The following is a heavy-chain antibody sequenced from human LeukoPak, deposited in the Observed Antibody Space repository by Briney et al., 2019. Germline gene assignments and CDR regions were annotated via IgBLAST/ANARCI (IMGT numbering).Heavy chain of an antibody. J-gene: IGHJ4*02. D-gene: IGHD3-16*02. CDR3: ARAYGYYDYVWGSYRPLDY. Sequence: ASVKVSCKASGYTFTSYGISWVRQAPGQGLEWMGWISAYNGNTNYAQKLQGRVTMTTDTSTSTAYMELRSLSSEDTAVYYCARAYGYYDYVWGSYRPLDYWGQGTLVTVSS. CDR2: ISAYNGNT. CDR1: GYTFTSYG. V-gene: IGHV1-18*01.